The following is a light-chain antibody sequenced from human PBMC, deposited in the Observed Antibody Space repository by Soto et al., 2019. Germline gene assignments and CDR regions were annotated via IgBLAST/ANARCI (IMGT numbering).Light chain of an antibody. CDR3: SSYTSTTTGV. CDR1: SSDVGGYNY. CDR2: QVY. J-gene: IGLJ3*02. Sequence: QSALTQPASVSGSPGQSITISCTGTSSDVGGYNYVSWYQQCPGKAPKLIIYQVYNRPSGVSNRFSGSRSANTASLSISGLQAEDEAVYYCSSYTSTTTGVFGGGTKVTVL. V-gene: IGLV2-14*01.